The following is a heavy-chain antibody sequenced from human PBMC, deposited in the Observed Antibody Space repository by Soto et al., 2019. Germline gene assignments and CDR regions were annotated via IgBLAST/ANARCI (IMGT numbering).Heavy chain of an antibody. CDR2: IIPIFGTA. J-gene: IGHJ1*01. Sequence: ASVKVSCKASGGTFSSYAISWVRQAPGQGLEWMGGIIPIFGTANYAQKFQGRVTITADESTSTAYMELSSLRSEDTAVYYCARGRYYYDSSGYLPAEYFQHWGQGTLVTVSS. CDR3: ARGRYYYDSSGYLPAEYFQH. V-gene: IGHV1-69*13. D-gene: IGHD3-22*01. CDR1: GGTFSSYA.